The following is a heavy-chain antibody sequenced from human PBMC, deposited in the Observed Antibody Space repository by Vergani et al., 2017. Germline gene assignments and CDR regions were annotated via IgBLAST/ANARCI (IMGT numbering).Heavy chain of an antibody. CDR2: IDPSDAYT. V-gene: IGHV5-10-1*03. D-gene: IGHD2-15*01. J-gene: IGHJ4*02. Sequence: EVQLVQSGAEVKKPGESLRISCKGSGYIFTSYWISWVRQMPGKGLEWMGRIDPSDAYTNYSPSFQGHVTISADKSISTAYLQWSSLKASDTAMYYCARHDEGGSPFDYWGQGTLVTVSS. CDR3: ARHDEGGSPFDY. CDR1: GYIFTSYW.